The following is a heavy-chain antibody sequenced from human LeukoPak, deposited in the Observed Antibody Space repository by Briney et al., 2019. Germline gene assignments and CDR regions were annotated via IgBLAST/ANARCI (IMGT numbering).Heavy chain of an antibody. D-gene: IGHD6-19*01. CDR2: ISVYNGNT. CDR1: GYSFTNYG. J-gene: IGHJ3*02. CDR3: ARAPGGQWLVRGAFDI. V-gene: IGHV1-18*01. Sequence: ASVKVSCKTSGYSFTNYGVSWVRQAPGQGLEWMGWISVYNGNTKYAQKFQGRVTMTRDTSTSTAYMELRSLRSDDTAVYYCARAPGGQWLVRGAFDIWGQGTMVTVSS.